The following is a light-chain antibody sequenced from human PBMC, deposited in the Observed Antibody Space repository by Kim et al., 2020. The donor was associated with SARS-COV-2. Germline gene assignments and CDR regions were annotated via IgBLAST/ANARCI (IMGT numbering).Light chain of an antibody. J-gene: IGLJ3*02. Sequence: ELTQPPSASGTPGQRVTISCSGSSSNIGSNYVYWYQQFPGTAPKLLIFRNNQRPSGVPDRFSGSKSGTSASLAISGLRSEDEADYHCAAWDDSLSGWVFGGGTKVTVL. CDR3: AAWDDSLSGWV. V-gene: IGLV1-47*01. CDR2: RNN. CDR1: SSNIGSNY.